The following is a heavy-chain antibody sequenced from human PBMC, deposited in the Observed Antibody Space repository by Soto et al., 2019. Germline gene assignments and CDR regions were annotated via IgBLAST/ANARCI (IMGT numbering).Heavy chain of an antibody. CDR2: IKSKTDGGTT. D-gene: IGHD5-12*01. CDR3: TTDERLGSGYDLSDY. J-gene: IGHJ4*02. CDR1: GFTFSNAW. V-gene: IGHV3-15*01. Sequence: GGSLRLSCAASGFTFSNAWMSWVRQAPGKGLEWVGRIKSKTDGGTTDYAAPVKGRFTISRDDSKNTLYLQMNSLKTEDTAVYYCTTDERLGSGYDLSDYWGQGTLVTVSS.